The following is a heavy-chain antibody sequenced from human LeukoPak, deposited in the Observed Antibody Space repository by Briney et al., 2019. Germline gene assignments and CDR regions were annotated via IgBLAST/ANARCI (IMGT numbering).Heavy chain of an antibody. CDR2: IIPIFGTA. Sequence: SLKLSCKASGGTFSSYAISWVRQAPGQGLEWMGGIIPIFGTANYAQNVKGRVTITTDESTSTAYMEMSSLRSEDTAVYYCASYRDYYDSSGYYYVSGAFDIWGQGTMVTVSS. CDR3: ASYRDYYDSSGYYYVSGAFDI. CDR1: GGTFSSYA. V-gene: IGHV1-69*05. J-gene: IGHJ3*02. D-gene: IGHD3-22*01.